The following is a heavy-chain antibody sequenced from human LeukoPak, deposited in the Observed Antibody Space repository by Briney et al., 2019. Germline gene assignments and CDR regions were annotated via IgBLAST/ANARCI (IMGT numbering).Heavy chain of an antibody. CDR2: IYYSGST. D-gene: IGHD5-24*01. CDR1: GGSISSYY. J-gene: IGHJ5*02. Sequence: SETLSLTCTVSGGSISSYYWSWIRQPPGKGLEWIGYIYYSGSTNYNPSLKSRVTISVDTSKNQFSLKLSSVTAADTAVYYCARDRGDDYINWFDPWGQGTLVTVSS. V-gene: IGHV4-59*01. CDR3: ARDRGDDYINWFDP.